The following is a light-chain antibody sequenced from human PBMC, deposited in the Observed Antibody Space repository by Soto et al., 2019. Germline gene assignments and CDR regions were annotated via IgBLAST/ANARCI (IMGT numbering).Light chain of an antibody. J-gene: IGLJ1*01. CDR3: SSYAGTNNHHA. CDR1: NNDVGRYNY. CDR2: DVT. Sequence: QSVLTQPPSASGSPGQSVTISCTGTNNDVGRYNYVSWYQQHPGKAPKVIISDVTKRPSGVPDRFSGSKSGNTASLTVSGLQAEDEADYYCSSYAGTNNHHAFGTGTKLTVL. V-gene: IGLV2-8*01.